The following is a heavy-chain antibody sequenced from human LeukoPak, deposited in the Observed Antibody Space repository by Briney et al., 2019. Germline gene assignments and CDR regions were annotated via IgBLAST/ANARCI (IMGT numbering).Heavy chain of an antibody. Sequence: SVKVSCKASGGTFSSYAISWVRQAPGQGLEWMGGIFPIFGTANYAQKFQGRVTITTDESTSTAYMELSSLRSEDTAVYYCASGYCSSTSCYSYYWGQGTLVTVSS. J-gene: IGHJ4*02. CDR2: IFPIFGTA. CDR1: GGTFSSYA. V-gene: IGHV1-69*05. D-gene: IGHD2-2*02. CDR3: ASGYCSSTSCYSYY.